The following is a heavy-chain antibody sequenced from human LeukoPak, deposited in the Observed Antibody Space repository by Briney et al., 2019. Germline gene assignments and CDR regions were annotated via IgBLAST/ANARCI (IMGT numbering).Heavy chain of an antibody. Sequence: PSETLSLTCTVSGYSISSGYYWGWIRQPPGKGLEWIGSIYHSGSTYYNPSLKSRVTISLDTSKNQFSLKLSSVTAADTAVYYCARGSSGWYDAFDIWGQGTMVTVSS. CDR2: IYHSGST. D-gene: IGHD6-19*01. V-gene: IGHV4-38-2*02. CDR3: ARGSSGWYDAFDI. CDR1: GYSISSGYY. J-gene: IGHJ3*02.